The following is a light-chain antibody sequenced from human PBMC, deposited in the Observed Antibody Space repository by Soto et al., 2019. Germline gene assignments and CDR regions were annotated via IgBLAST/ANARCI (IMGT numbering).Light chain of an antibody. CDR3: SLYTRENTYV. V-gene: IGLV2-18*01. CDR2: EAS. J-gene: IGLJ1*01. Sequence: QSVLTQPPSVSGSPGQSVTISFTGTSTDFVSYNRVSWYQQPPGTAPKLIIYEASNRPSGVPDRFSGSKSGNTASLTISGLQAADEADYYCSLYTRENTYVFGTGTKVTVL. CDR1: STDFVSYNR.